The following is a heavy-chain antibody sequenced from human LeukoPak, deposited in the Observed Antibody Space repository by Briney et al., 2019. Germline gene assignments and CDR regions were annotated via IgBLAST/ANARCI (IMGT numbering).Heavy chain of an antibody. Sequence: GGSLRLSCAASGFTFSSYSMNWVRQAPGKGLEWVSSISSSSSYIYYADSVKGRFTISRDNSKNTLYLQMNSLRAEDTAVYYCAREKVATTRGYFDYWGQGTLVTVSS. J-gene: IGHJ4*02. CDR3: AREKVATTRGYFDY. CDR2: ISSSSSYI. CDR1: GFTFSSYS. V-gene: IGHV3-21*01. D-gene: IGHD5-12*01.